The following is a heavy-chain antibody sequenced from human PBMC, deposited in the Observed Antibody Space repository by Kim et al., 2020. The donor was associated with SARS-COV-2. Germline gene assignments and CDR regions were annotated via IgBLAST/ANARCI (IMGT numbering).Heavy chain of an antibody. J-gene: IGHJ4*02. CDR3: ARLPDSIGWPFDY. Sequence: SETLSLTCTISGASIGTDYWTWIRQPPGGGLEWIGYIFYTGKTSYNPSLKSRVSVSLDTSRNQFSLKLNSVTAADSAVYFCARLPDSIGWPFDYWAQGTPVTVPS. CDR2: IFYTGKT. CDR1: GASIGTDY. D-gene: IGHD6-19*01. V-gene: IGHV4-59*08.